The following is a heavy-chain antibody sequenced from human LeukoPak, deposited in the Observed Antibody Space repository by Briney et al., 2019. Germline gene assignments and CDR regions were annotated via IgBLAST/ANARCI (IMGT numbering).Heavy chain of an antibody. Sequence: ASVKVSCKASGYTFTSNYIHWVRQAPGQGLEWMGMIYPRDGSTSYAQKFQGRVTITRDTSASTGYMELSSLRSEDTAVYYCAREAVGFTYYFDYWGQGTLVTVSS. D-gene: IGHD1-26*01. V-gene: IGHV1-46*01. J-gene: IGHJ4*02. CDR2: IYPRDGST. CDR1: GYTFTSNY. CDR3: AREAVGFTYYFDY.